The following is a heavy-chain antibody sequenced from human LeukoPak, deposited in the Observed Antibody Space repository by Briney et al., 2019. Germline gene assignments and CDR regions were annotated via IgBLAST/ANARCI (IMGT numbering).Heavy chain of an antibody. CDR1: GYSFTTYW. CDR3: ASRPFETTVVPWDFY. J-gene: IGHJ4*02. V-gene: IGHV5-51*01. D-gene: IGHD4-23*01. CDR2: IYPGDSDT. Sequence: GESLKISCKASGYSFTTYWIGWVRQMPGKGLEWMGIIYPGDSDTRYGPSFQGQVTISADKSITTAYLQWSSLQASDSAMYYCASRPFETTVVPWDFYWGQGTQVTVSS.